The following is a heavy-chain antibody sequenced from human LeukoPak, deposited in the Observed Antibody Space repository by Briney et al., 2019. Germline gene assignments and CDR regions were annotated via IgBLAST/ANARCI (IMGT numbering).Heavy chain of an antibody. V-gene: IGHV3-11*05. CDR2: ISSGSTNT. D-gene: IGHD6-19*01. CDR1: GFTFSDYY. CDR3: ARGRRGWALDY. J-gene: IGHJ4*02. Sequence: GGSLRLSCAASGFTFSDYYMSWIRQAPGKGLEWVSYISSGSTNTNYADSVKGRFTISRDNAKNSLILQMNSLRAEDTALYYCARGRRGWALDYWGQGTLVTVSS.